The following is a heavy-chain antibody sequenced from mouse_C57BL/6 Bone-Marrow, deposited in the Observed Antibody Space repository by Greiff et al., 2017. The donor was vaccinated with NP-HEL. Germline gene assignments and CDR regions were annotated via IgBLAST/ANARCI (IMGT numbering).Heavy chain of an antibody. CDR3: AKTIYYYGYWYFDV. D-gene: IGHD1-1*01. CDR1: GFSLTSYG. CDR2: IWRGGST. V-gene: IGHV2-5*01. Sequence: VQLQQSGPGLVQPSQSLSITCTVSGFSLTSYGVHWVRQSPGKGLEWLGVIWRGGSTDYNAAFMSRLSITKDNSKSQVFFKMNSLQADDTAIYYCAKTIYYYGYWYFDVWGTGTTVTVSS. J-gene: IGHJ1*03.